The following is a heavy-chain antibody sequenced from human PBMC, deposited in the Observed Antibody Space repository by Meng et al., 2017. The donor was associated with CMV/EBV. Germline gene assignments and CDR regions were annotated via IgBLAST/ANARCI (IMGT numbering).Heavy chain of an antibody. V-gene: IGHV3-21*01. CDR1: GFTFSSYS. CDR3: ASYSSSWEGY. Sequence: EVQRVVSGGGLVKPGGSLRLSCAASGFTFSSYSMNWVRQAPGKGLEWVSSISSSSSYIYYADSVKGRFTISRDNAKNSLYLQMNSLRAEDTAVYYCASYSSSWEGYWGQGTLVTVSS. J-gene: IGHJ4*02. CDR2: ISSSSSYI. D-gene: IGHD6-13*01.